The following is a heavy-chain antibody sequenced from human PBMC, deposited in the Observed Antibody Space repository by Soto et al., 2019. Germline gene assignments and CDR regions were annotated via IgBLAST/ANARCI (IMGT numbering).Heavy chain of an antibody. CDR3: ARAAGTGWAYYYYGMDV. Sequence: QVQLVQSGAEVKKPGASVKVSCKASGYTFTSYAMHWVRQAPGQRLEWMGWINAGNGNTKYSQKFQGRVTITRDRSASTAYMELSSLRSEDTAVYYCARAAGTGWAYYYYGMDVWGQGTTVTVSS. CDR1: GYTFTSYA. J-gene: IGHJ6*02. D-gene: IGHD6-13*01. CDR2: INAGNGNT. V-gene: IGHV1-3*01.